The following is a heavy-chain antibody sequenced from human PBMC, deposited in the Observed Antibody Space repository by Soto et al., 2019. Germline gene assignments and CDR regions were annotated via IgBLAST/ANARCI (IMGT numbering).Heavy chain of an antibody. D-gene: IGHD1-1*01. J-gene: IGHJ5*02. CDR1: GGSVFSGAFY. Sequence: QVQLHESGPGLVKVSETLSLTCTISGGSVFSGAFYWSWIRQPPGKGLEWIGYIHYSGTTNYNPSLKGRVAITVDPSKAQFSLTLSCVTAADAAVYYCARGEIDWRGSWGQGTLVTVSS. V-gene: IGHV4-61*08. CDR3: ARGEIDWRGS. CDR2: IHYSGTT.